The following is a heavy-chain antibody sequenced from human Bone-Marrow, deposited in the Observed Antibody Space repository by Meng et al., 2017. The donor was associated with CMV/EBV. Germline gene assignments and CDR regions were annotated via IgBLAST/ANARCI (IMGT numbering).Heavy chain of an antibody. CDR2: IYYSGST. CDR3: ARERPFYYDSSEYRFDP. CDR1: GGSFSGYY. Sequence: SETLSLTCAVYGGSFSGYYWSWIRQPPGKGLEWIGYIYYSGSTNYNPSLKSRVTISVDTSKNQFSLKLSSVTAADTAVYYCARERPFYYDSSEYRFDPWGQGTLVTVSS. J-gene: IGHJ5*02. D-gene: IGHD3-22*01. V-gene: IGHV4-59*01.